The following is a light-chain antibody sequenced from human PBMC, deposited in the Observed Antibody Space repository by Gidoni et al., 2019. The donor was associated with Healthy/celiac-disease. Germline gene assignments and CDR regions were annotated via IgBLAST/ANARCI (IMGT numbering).Light chain of an antibody. Sequence: QSALTQPASVSGSPGQSITISCTGTSSDVGGYNYVSWYQQHPGKAPKLMIYDVSNRPSGVSPRFSGSTSGNTASLTISGLQAEDEADYYCSSYTSSSTVVFGGGTKLTVL. J-gene: IGLJ2*01. CDR2: DVS. CDR1: SSDVGGYNY. V-gene: IGLV2-14*03. CDR3: SSYTSSSTVV.